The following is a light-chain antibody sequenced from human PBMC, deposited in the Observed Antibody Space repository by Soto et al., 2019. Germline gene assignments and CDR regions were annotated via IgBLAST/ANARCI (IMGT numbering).Light chain of an antibody. CDR3: QQYYNWPPYT. Sequence: EVVMTQSPATLSVSPGDRATLSCRASQSVDTNVVWYQQKPGQPPRLLVHSASIRATGVPARFTGIGSGTDFTLTISGLQSDDFAIYYCQQYYNWPPYTLGQGTRLQIK. CDR2: SAS. V-gene: IGKV3-15*01. J-gene: IGKJ2*01. CDR1: QSVDTN.